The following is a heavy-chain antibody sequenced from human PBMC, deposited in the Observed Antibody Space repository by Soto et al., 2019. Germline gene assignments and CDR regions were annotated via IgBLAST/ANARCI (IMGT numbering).Heavy chain of an antibody. D-gene: IGHD2-15*01. V-gene: IGHV3-53*01. J-gene: IGHJ2*01. CDR1: GFSVSSNF. CDR2: IFSGGST. CDR3: ARAFYDLIGNTPYWYFDL. Sequence: EVHLVEAGGGLMQPGGSLRLSCAASGFSVSSNFMSWVRQAPGKGLEWVSLIFSGGSTYYADSVKGRFTVSRDTSKNTLSLQMNSLRPDDTAVYYCARAFYDLIGNTPYWYFDLWGRGSLVTVS.